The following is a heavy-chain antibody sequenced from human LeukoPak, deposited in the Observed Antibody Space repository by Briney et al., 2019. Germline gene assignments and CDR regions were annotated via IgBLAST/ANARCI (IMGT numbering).Heavy chain of an antibody. D-gene: IGHD3-10*01. CDR3: AAVDYYGRPC. J-gene: IGHJ4*02. CDR1: GFTFTSSA. CDR2: IVVGSGNT. V-gene: IGHV1-58*02. Sequence: SVKVSCKASGFTFTSSAMQWVRQARGQRLEWIGWIVVGSGNTNYAQKFQEKVTITRDMSTSTAYMELSGLRSEDTAVYYCAAVDYYGRPCWGQGTLVTVSS.